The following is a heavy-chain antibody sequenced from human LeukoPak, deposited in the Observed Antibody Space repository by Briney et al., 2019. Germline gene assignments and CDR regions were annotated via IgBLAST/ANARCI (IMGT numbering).Heavy chain of an antibody. CDR2: IVVGSGNT. CDR3: AADYDGSGSYLAY. D-gene: IGHD3-10*01. J-gene: IGHJ4*02. V-gene: IGHV1-58*01. Sequence: SVKVSCKASGFTFSTSAVQWVRQARGQRLEWIGWIVVGSGNTNYAQKFQERVTITRDMSTSTAYMELSSLRSEDTAVYYCAADYDGSGSYLAYWGQGTLVTVSS. CDR1: GFTFSTSA.